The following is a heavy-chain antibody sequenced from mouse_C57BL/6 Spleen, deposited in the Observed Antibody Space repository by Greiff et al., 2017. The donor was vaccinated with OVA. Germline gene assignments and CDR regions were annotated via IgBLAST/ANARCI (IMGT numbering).Heavy chain of an antibody. CDR1: GYTFTSYW. CDR3: ARSSTAQATSGAMDY. D-gene: IGHD3-2*02. J-gene: IGHJ4*01. V-gene: IGHV1-72*01. Sequence: QVQLQQPGAELVKPGASVKLSCKASGYTFTSYWMHWVKQRPGRGLEWIGRIDPSSGGTKYNEQFKSKATLTVDKPSSTAYMQLSSLTSEDSAVDYWARSSTAQATSGAMDYWGQGTSVTVSS. CDR2: IDPSSGGT.